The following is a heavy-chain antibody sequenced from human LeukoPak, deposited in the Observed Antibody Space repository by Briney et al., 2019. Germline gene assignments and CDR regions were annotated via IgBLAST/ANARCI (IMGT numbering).Heavy chain of an antibody. V-gene: IGHV1-24*01. J-gene: IGHJ4*02. CDR2: FDPEDGET. CDR3: ATDSITMVQGVIITVHGSGFDY. Sequence: GASVKVSCKVSGYTLTELSMHWVRQAPGKGLEWMGGFDPEDGETIYAQKFQGRVTMTEDTSTDTAYMELSSLRSEDTAVYYCATDSITMVQGVIITVHGSGFDYWGQGTLVTVSS. D-gene: IGHD3-10*01. CDR1: GYTLTELS.